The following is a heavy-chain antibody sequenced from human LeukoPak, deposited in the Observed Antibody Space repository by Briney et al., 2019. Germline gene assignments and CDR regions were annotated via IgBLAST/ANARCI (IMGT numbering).Heavy chain of an antibody. CDR1: GDSVSSNSAA. CDR3: ARWAGGSSPDYYYYYMDV. D-gene: IGHD2-15*01. Sequence: SQTLSLTCAISGDSVSSNSAAWNWIRQSPSRGLEWLGRTYYRSKWYNDYAVSVKSRITINPDTSKNQFSLQLNSVTPEDTAVYYCARWAGGSSPDYYYYYMDVWGKGTTVTVSS. J-gene: IGHJ6*03. CDR2: TYYRSKWYN. V-gene: IGHV6-1*01.